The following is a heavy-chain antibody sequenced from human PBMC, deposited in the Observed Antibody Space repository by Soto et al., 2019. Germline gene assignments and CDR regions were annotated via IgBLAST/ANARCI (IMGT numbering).Heavy chain of an antibody. Sequence: QVQLQESGPGLVKPSETLSLTCTVSGGSISSYYWSWIRQPAGKGLEWIGRIYTSGSTNYNPSLKSRVTMSVDTSKNQFSLKLSSVTGADTAVYYCARVAAVAGTYYYYGMDVWGQGTTVTVSS. D-gene: IGHD6-19*01. V-gene: IGHV4-4*07. CDR1: GGSISSYY. J-gene: IGHJ6*02. CDR3: ARVAAVAGTYYYYGMDV. CDR2: IYTSGST.